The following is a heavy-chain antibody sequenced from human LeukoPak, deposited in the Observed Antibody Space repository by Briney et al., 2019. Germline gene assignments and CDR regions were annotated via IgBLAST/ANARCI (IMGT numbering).Heavy chain of an antibody. V-gene: IGHV3-21*03. CDR2: ISSSSSYI. CDR3: ARNQHIVVVVAAATVVEFDY. D-gene: IGHD2-15*01. J-gene: IGHJ4*02. Sequence: GGSLRLSCAASGFTFSNYWMNWVRQAPGKGLEWVSSISSSSSYIYYADSVKGRFTISRDNAKNSLYLQMNSLRAEDTAVYYCARNQHIVVVVAAATVVEFDYWGQGTLVTVSS. CDR1: GFTFSNYW.